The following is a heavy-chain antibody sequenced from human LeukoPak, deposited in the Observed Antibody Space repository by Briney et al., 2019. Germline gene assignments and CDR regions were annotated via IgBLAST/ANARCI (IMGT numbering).Heavy chain of an antibody. J-gene: IGHJ4*02. CDR3: ARGTLYSGWSYYFDY. D-gene: IGHD6-19*01. CDR1: GGSISSSSYY. V-gene: IGHV4-39*07. CDR2: IYYSGST. Sequence: SETLSLTCTASGGSISSSSYYWGWIRQPPGKGLEWIGSIYYSGSTYYNPSLKSRVTISVDMSKNHFSLRLSSVTAADTAMYYCARGTLYSGWSYYFDYWGQGSQVTVSS.